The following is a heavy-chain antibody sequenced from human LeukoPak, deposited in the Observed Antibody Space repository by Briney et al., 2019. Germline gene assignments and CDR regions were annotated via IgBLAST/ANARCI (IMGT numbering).Heavy chain of an antibody. Sequence: GSSVKVSCTASGGTFSSYAMHWVRQAPGQRLEWMGWINAGNGNTKYSQKFQGRVTITRDTSASTAYMELSSLRSEDTAVYYCAGPSGSSGYYYYGMDVWGQGTTVTVSS. CDR1: GGTFSSYA. CDR2: INAGNGNT. V-gene: IGHV1-3*01. J-gene: IGHJ6*02. D-gene: IGHD1-26*01. CDR3: AGPSGSSGYYYYGMDV.